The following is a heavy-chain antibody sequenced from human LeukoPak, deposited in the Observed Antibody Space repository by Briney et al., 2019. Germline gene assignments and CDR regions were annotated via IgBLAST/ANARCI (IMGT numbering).Heavy chain of an antibody. CDR3: ARDCCASGSHDY. Sequence: PGGSLRLSCAASGFTFSSYWMHWVRQAPGKGLVWVSRIHSDGSSTSYADSVKGRFTISRDNAKNTLYLQMNSLRAEDTAVYYCARDCCASGSHDYWGQGALVTVSS. J-gene: IGHJ4*02. V-gene: IGHV3-74*01. CDR1: GFTFSSYW. D-gene: IGHD3-10*01. CDR2: IHSDGSST.